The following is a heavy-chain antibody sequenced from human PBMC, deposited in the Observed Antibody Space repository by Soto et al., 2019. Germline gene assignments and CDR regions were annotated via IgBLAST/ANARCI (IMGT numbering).Heavy chain of an antibody. J-gene: IGHJ4*02. D-gene: IGHD6-6*01. Sequence: ASVKVSCKASGDTFSTYTITWVRQAPGQGLEWIGWISGYNGNTNYAQRFQGRVTMTTDTSTSTAYMELRSLRSDDTAVYYCAREGQLGYWGQGTLVTVSS. CDR3: AREGQLGY. V-gene: IGHV1-18*01. CDR1: GDTFSTYT. CDR2: ISGYNGNT.